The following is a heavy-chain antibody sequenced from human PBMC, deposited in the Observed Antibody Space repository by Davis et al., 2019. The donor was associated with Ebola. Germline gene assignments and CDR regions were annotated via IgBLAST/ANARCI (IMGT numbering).Heavy chain of an antibody. Sequence: GESLKISCVGSGFNFSHYAMGWVRQIPGRGLECVSVISNLAMKTFYSESVQGRFIISRDNSKSIVSLQMNNLRVDDTAIYYCADPLSSVWGQGTTVTVS. CDR2: ISNLAMKT. J-gene: IGHJ6*02. CDR3: ADPLSSV. CDR1: GFNFSHYA. V-gene: IGHV3-23*01.